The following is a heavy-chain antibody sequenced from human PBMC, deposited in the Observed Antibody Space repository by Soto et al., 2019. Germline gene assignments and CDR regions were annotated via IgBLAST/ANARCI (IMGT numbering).Heavy chain of an antibody. CDR1: GYTFTSYY. Sequence: ASVKVSCKASGYTFTSYYMHWVRQAPGQGLEWMGITNPSGGSTSYAQKFQGRVTMTRDTSTRTVYMELSSLRSEDTAVYYCARTSWYGSGSYYNEQPSYYFDYWGQGTLVTVSS. D-gene: IGHD3-10*01. CDR2: TNPSGGST. CDR3: ARTSWYGSGSYYNEQPSYYFDY. J-gene: IGHJ4*02. V-gene: IGHV1-46*01.